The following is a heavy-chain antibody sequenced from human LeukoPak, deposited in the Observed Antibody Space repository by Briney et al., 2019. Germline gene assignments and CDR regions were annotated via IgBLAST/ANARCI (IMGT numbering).Heavy chain of an antibody. J-gene: IGHJ3*02. CDR2: IYYSGST. V-gene: IGHV4-59*01. CDR1: GGSISSYY. Sequence: PSETLSLTCTVSGGSISSYYWSWIRQPPGKGLEWIGYIYYSGSTNYNPSLKSRVTISVDTSKNQFSLKLSSVTAADTAVYYCARASRNAFDIWGQGTMVTVSS. D-gene: IGHD2-2*01. CDR3: ARASRNAFDI.